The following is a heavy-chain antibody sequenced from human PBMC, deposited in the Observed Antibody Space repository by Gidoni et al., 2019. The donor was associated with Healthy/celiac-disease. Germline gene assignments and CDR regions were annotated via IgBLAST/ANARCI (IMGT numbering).Heavy chain of an antibody. V-gene: IGHV3-15*01. Sequence: EVQLVESGGGLVKPGGSLRLSCAASGFTFSNAWMSWVRQAPGKGLEWVGRIKSKNDGGTTDYAAPVKGRFTISRDDSKNTLYLQMNSLKTEDTAVYYCTTPYSSGWYGVDYWGQGTLVTVSS. CDR3: TTPYSSGWYGVDY. CDR1: GFTFSNAW. J-gene: IGHJ4*02. CDR2: IKSKNDGGTT. D-gene: IGHD6-19*01.